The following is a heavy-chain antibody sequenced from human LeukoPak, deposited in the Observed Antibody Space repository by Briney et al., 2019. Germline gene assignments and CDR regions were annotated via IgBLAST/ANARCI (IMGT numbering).Heavy chain of an antibody. CDR2: IKGDGSDN. J-gene: IGHJ4*02. CDR3: ARDLGYYRADY. Sequence: TWGSLRLSCAASGFTFSSYWMSWVRQAPGKGLEWVANIKGDGSDNHYVDSVRRRFTISRDNAKNSLYLQMNSLRAEDTAVYYCARDLGYYRADYWGQGIVGAVSS. D-gene: IGHD1-26*01. V-gene: IGHV3-7*04. CDR1: GFTFSSYW.